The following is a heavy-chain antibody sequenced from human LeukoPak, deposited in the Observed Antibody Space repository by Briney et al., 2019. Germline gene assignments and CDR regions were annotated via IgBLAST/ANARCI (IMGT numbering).Heavy chain of an antibody. CDR1: GFTFSSYS. CDR3: ARDSSGGDDFDY. J-gene: IGHJ4*02. CDR2: ISSSSSYI. Sequence: GGSLRLSCAASGFTFSSYSMNWVRQAPGKGLEWVSSISSSSSYIYYAVSVKGRLTISRDNAKNSLYLQMNSLRAEDTAVYYCARDSSGGDDFDYWGQGTLVTVSS. V-gene: IGHV3-21*01. D-gene: IGHD6-19*01.